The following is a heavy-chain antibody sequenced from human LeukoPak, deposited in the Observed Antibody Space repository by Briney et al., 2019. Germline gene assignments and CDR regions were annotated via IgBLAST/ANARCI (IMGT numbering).Heavy chain of an antibody. J-gene: IGHJ4*02. V-gene: IGHV4-34*01. CDR2: INHSGST. D-gene: IGHD5-18*01. CDR3: ARGPKSNSYGYWIFSF. Sequence: PSETLSLTCAVYGGSFSGYYWSWIRQPPGKGLEWIGEINHSGSTNYNPSLKSRVTISVDTSKNQFSLKLSSVTAADTAVYYCARGPKSNSYGYWIFSFWGQGTLVTVSS. CDR1: GGSFSGYY.